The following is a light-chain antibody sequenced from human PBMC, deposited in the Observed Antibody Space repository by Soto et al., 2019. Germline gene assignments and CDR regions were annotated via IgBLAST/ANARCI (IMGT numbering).Light chain of an antibody. V-gene: IGLV1-40*01. J-gene: IGLJ1*01. CDR2: GNI. Sequence: QSVLTQPPAASGTPGQRVTISCSGSSSNIGAGYEVHWYQHLPGAAPKLLIYGNINRPAGVPDRFSSSNSCTSASLAITGLQAEDAAASYRQSYDNSLSGWAFGGGTKVTVL. CDR3: QSYDNSLSGWA. CDR1: SSNIGAGYE.